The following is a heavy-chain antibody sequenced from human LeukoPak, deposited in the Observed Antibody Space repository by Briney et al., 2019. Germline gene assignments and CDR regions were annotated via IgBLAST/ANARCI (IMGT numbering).Heavy chain of an antibody. CDR2: ISGSGGST. CDR3: AKGSRRITIFGVVPLLDY. Sequence: GGSLRLSCAASGFRFSDFTMTWVRQAPGKGLEWVSAISGSGGSTYYADSVKGRFTISRDNSKNTLYLQMNSLRAEDTAVYYCAKGSRRITIFGVVPLLDYWGQGTLVTVSS. J-gene: IGHJ4*02. V-gene: IGHV3-23*01. CDR1: GFRFSDFT. D-gene: IGHD3-3*01.